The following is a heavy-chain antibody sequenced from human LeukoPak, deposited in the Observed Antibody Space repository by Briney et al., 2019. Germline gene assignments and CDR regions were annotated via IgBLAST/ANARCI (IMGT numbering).Heavy chain of an antibody. CDR2: IGATSGFT. Sequence: GSLRLSCVGSGFSLSTYGMNWVRQAPGKGLEWVSSIGATSGFTYADSAKGRFIFSRDNAKNSVYLQMNGLRVEDTAVYYCARDGYTGYDRRGFAYYWGQGTLLTVSS. D-gene: IGHD5-12*01. CDR1: GFSLSTYG. CDR3: ARDGYTGYDRRGFAYY. V-gene: IGHV3-21*01. J-gene: IGHJ4*02.